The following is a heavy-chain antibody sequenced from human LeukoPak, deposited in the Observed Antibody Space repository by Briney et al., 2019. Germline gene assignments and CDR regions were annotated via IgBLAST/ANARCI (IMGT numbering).Heavy chain of an antibody. CDR2: ISAYNGNT. Sequence: GASVKVSCKASGYTFTSYGISWVRQAPGQGLEWMGGISAYNGNTNYAQKLQGRVTMTTDTSTSTAYMELRSLRSDDTAVYYCARDWRHCSGGSCYSAAPYYFDYWGQGTLVTVSS. CDR3: ARDWRHCSGGSCYSAAPYYFDY. V-gene: IGHV1-18*01. J-gene: IGHJ4*02. CDR1: GYTFTSYG. D-gene: IGHD2-15*01.